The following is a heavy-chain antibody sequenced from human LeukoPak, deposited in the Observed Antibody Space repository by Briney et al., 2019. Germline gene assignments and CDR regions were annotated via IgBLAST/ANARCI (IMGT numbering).Heavy chain of an antibody. CDR1: GGSFSGYY. CDR2: INHSGST. V-gene: IGHV4-34*01. D-gene: IGHD3-22*01. Sequence: SETLSLTCAVYGGSFSGYYWSWIRQPPGKGLEWIGEINHSGSTNYNPSLKSRVTISVDTSKNQFSLKLSSVTAADTAVYYCARGERYDSSGYYYRADYYYYVDVWGKGTTVTVSS. J-gene: IGHJ6*03. CDR3: ARGERYDSSGYYYRADYYYYVDV.